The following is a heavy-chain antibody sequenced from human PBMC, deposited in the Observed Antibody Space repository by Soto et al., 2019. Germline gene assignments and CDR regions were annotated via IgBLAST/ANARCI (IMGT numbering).Heavy chain of an antibody. D-gene: IGHD3-10*01. CDR2: IFPTGTT. CDR1: GDSMNSEY. Sequence: SETLSLTCSVSGDSMNSEYWTWIRQTPGKGLEWIGYIFPTGTTNYNPSLKSRVIISVGRSKNQFSLDLFSVTAADTALYYCARERDYGDNDYWGPGTLVTVSS. V-gene: IGHV4-4*08. CDR3: ARERDYGDNDY. J-gene: IGHJ4*02.